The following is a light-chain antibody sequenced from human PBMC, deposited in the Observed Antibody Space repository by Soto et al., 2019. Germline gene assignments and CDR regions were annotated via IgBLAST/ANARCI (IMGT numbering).Light chain of an antibody. CDR1: RRDVGGYKY. J-gene: IGLJ2*01. V-gene: IGLV2-11*01. CDR2: DVS. CDR3: CSYGGGRTPLG. Sequence: QSALTQPRSVSGSPGQSVAISCTGSRRDVGGYKYVSWYQQFPGKAPKLIIYDVSRRPSGVPDRFSGPKSGNTASLTISGLQAEDEGDYYCCSYGGGRTPLGFGGGTKLTVL.